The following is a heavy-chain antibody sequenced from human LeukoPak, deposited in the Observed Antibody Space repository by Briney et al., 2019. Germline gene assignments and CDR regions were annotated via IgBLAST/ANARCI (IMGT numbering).Heavy chain of an antibody. CDR2: ISSSGSTI. D-gene: IGHD3-22*01. CDR3: AKGSHYYDSSGYYDY. CDR1: GFTFSDYY. J-gene: IGHJ4*02. Sequence: GGSLGLSCAASGFTFSDYYMSWIRQAPGKGLEWVSYISSSGSTIYYADSVKGRFTISRDNAKNSLYLQMNSLRAEDTAVYYCAKGSHYYDSSGYYDYWGQGTLVTVSS. V-gene: IGHV3-11*04.